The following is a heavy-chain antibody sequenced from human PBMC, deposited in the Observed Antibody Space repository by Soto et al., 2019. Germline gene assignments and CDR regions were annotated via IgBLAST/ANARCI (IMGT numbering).Heavy chain of an antibody. J-gene: IGHJ3*02. Sequence: PGESLKISCKGSGYSFTTYRIGWVRQMPGKGLEWMGIIYPGDSETRYSPPFQGQVTISADKSNTTAYLQWSGLKASDTSMYYCARQRIEAAFDAFDIWGQGTMVTVSS. CDR1: GYSFTTYR. V-gene: IGHV5-51*01. CDR3: ARQRIEAAFDAFDI. D-gene: IGHD6-13*01. CDR2: IYPGDSET.